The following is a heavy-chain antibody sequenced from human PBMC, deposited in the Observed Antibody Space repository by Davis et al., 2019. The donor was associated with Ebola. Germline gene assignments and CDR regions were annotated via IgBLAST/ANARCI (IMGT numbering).Heavy chain of an antibody. CDR3: ASLRRTITGMDDGFDI. CDR2: IYPGDSDT. V-gene: IGHV5-51*01. CDR1: GYTFPSHW. D-gene: IGHD2-8*02. J-gene: IGHJ3*02. Sequence: KVSCKGSGYTFPSHWIGWVRQMPGKGLDWMGIIYPGDSDTRYSPSFQGQVTIPADKSISTVYLQWSSLKASDSGMYYCASLRRTITGMDDGFDIWGQGTMVTVSS.